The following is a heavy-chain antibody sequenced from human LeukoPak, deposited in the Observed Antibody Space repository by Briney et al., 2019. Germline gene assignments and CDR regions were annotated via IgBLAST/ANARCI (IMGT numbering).Heavy chain of an antibody. CDR2: IYPGDSRI. CDR1: GYSFTDYW. D-gene: IGHD6-13*01. J-gene: IGHJ5*02. CDR3: ACRDILSTWSFP. V-gene: IGHV5-51*01. Sequence: GESLKISCQGLGYSFTDYWIGWVRQMPGKGLEWMAVIYPGDSRIRYNPSFQGQITISVDKSISTAYLQWVSLKASDTAMYYCACRDILSTWSFPWGQGTLVTVSS.